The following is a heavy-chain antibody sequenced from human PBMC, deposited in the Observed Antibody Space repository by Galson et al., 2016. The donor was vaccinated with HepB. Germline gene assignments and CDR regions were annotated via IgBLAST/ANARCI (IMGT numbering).Heavy chain of an antibody. V-gene: IGHV4-61*08. D-gene: IGHD3-9*01. CDR2: VYYSGST. CDR3: PRSTMTRYYIDP. J-gene: IGHJ5*02. CDR1: GGSVTNGDYY. Sequence: SETLSLTCTVSGGSVTNGDYYWSWIRQSPGKGLEWLGYVYYSGSTTYNPSLKSRVVLSVDTSRNQFSLGLTSVTAADTAVYYFPRSTMTRYYIDPWGQGTPVTVSS.